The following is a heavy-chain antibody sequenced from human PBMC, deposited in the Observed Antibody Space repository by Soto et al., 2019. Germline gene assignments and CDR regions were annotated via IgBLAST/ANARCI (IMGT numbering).Heavy chain of an antibody. CDR1: GGSISSYY. D-gene: IGHD2-15*01. J-gene: IGHJ4*02. V-gene: IGHV4-59*01. CDR2: IYSSGST. Sequence: QVQLQESGPGLVKPSETLSLTCTVSGGSISSYYWNWIRQPPGKGLEWIGYIYSSGSTNYNPSLTGRVTTSLDTSKNQVSLNVTSVTAADTAVYYCAATPRYWGQGRLVTVSS. CDR3: AATPRY.